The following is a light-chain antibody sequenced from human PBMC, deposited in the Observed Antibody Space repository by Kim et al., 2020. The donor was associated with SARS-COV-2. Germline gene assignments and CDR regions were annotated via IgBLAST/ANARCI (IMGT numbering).Light chain of an antibody. Sequence: ASVGDRVTITCRASQTISSYLNWYQQRPGKAPKLLIQAASSLQSGVPSRFSGSGSGTDFTLTISSLQPEDFAIYYCQQSYSTPRTFGQGTKVEIK. CDR1: QTISSY. CDR3: QQSYSTPRT. J-gene: IGKJ1*01. CDR2: AAS. V-gene: IGKV1-39*01.